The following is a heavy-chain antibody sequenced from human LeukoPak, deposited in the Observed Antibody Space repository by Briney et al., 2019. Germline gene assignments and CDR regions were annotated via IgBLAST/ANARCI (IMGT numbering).Heavy chain of an antibody. J-gene: IGHJ6*02. CDR3: ARDRVVTTYYYYYYGMDV. CDR2: INSDGSST. CDR1: GFTFNSYW. D-gene: IGHD3-3*01. Sequence: PGGSLRLSCAASGFTFNSYWMHWVRQVPGRGLVWVSRINSDGSSTNYADSVKGRFTISRDNAKNTLYLQMNSLRAEDTAVYYCARDRVVTTYYYYYYGMDVWGQGTTVTVSS. V-gene: IGHV3-74*01.